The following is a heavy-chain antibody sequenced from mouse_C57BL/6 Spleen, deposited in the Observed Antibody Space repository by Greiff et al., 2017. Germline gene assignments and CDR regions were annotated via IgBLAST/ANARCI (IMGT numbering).Heavy chain of an antibody. CDR1: GFNIKNTY. D-gene: IGHD1-1*01. V-gene: IGHV14-3*01. CDR3: ARSSYYYGSSPYYFDY. J-gene: IGHJ2*01. CDR2: IDPANGNT. Sequence: VQLQQSVAELVRPGASVKLSCTASGFNIKNTYMHWVKQRPEQGLEWIGRIDPANGNTKYAPKFQGKATITADPSSNTAYLQLSSLTSEDTAIYYCARSSYYYGSSPYYFDYWGQGTTLTVSS.